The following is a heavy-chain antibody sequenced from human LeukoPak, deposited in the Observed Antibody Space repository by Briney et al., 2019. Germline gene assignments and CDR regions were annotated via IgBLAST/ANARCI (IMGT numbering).Heavy chain of an antibody. Sequence: GGSLRLSCAASGFTFRSYDMHWVRQATGKGLEWVSGIGTAGEMYYPGSVKGRFTISRENAKNSLYLQMNSLRAGDTAVYYCARAAYSSTWYSRYFDLWGCGTLVTVSS. J-gene: IGHJ2*01. CDR3: ARAAYSSTWYSRYFDL. D-gene: IGHD6-13*01. V-gene: IGHV3-13*01. CDR1: GFTFRSYD. CDR2: IGTAGEM.